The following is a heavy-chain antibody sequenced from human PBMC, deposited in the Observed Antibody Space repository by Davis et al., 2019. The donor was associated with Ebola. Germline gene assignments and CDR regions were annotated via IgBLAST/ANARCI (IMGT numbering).Heavy chain of an antibody. Sequence: ASVKVSCKASGYTFTSYGISWVRQAPGQGLEWMGWISAYNGNTNYAQKLQGRVTMTTDTSTSTAYMELRSLRSDDTAMYYWARKGVSSGYPGYYYYGMDVWGQGTTVTVSS. V-gene: IGHV1-18*01. CDR1: GYTFTSYG. J-gene: IGHJ6*02. CDR2: ISAYNGNT. D-gene: IGHD3-22*01. CDR3: ARKGVSSGYPGYYYYGMDV.